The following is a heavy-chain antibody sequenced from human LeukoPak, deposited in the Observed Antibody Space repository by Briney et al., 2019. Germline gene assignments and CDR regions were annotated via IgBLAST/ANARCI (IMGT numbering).Heavy chain of an antibody. CDR1: GGSISSSNW. D-gene: IGHD6-13*01. CDR3: ARGVAAAGTDWFDP. Sequence: PSGTLSLTCAVSGGSISSSNWWSWVRQPPGKGLEGIGEIYHSGSTNYNPSLKSRVTISVDKSKNQFSLKLSSVTAADTAVYYCARGVAAAGTDWFDPWGQGTLVTVSS. J-gene: IGHJ5*02. CDR2: IYHSGST. V-gene: IGHV4-4*02.